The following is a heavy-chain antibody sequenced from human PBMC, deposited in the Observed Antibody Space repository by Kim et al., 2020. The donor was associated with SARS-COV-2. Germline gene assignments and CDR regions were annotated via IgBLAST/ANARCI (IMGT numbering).Heavy chain of an antibody. CDR2: IYPSASDI. V-gene: IGHV5-51*01. CDR3: ARLWRGSKDSSSGGLDV. J-gene: IGHJ6*02. CDR1: GDDFTKYW. D-gene: IGHD6-6*01. Sequence: GESLKISCKGSGDDFTKYWIGWVLQMPGKGLEWMGIIYPSASDIIYSRSVKGQVTISVDKSITTAYLQWRSLKASDTAMYYCARLWRGSKDSSSGGLDVWGQGTTVSVSS.